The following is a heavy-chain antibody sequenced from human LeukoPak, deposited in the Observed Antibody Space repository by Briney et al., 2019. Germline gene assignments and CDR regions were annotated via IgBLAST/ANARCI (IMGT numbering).Heavy chain of an antibody. CDR2: IYTSGST. V-gene: IGHV4-4*07. Sequence: SETLSLTCTVSGGSISSYYWSWIRQPAGKGLEWIGRIYTSGSTNYNPSLKSRVTMSVDTSKNQFSLKLSSVTAADTAMYYCARAHYFGSGSRRAFDIWGQGTMVTVSA. J-gene: IGHJ3*02. CDR3: ARAHYFGSGSRRAFDI. CDR1: GGSISSYY. D-gene: IGHD3-10*01.